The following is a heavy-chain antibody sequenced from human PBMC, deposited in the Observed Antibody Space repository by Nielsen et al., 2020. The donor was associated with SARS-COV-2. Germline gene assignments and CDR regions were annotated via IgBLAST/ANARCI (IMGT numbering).Heavy chain of an antibody. CDR1: GYTFTAYA. CDR3: ARSRGCSATSCFFDY. CDR2: INSDSGNT. J-gene: IGHJ4*02. D-gene: IGHD2-2*01. V-gene: IGHV1-3*04. Sequence: ASVKVSCKASGYTFTAYAIPWVRQDPGQRLEWMGWINSDSGNTKYSQKFRGRVTITRDTSASTAYMELSGLSSEDTAVYYCARSRGCSATSCFFDYWGQGALVTVSS.